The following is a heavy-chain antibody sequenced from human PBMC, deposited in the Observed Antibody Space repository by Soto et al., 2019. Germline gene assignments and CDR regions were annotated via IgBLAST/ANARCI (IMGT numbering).Heavy chain of an antibody. J-gene: IGHJ4*02. CDR3: AREAKSGSYYYDY. CDR2: IKPDGSET. D-gene: IGHD1-26*01. V-gene: IGHV3-7*01. Sequence: GGSLRLSCAASGFTFGNYWMTWVRQAPEKGLEWVANIKPDGSETYYADSVKGRFTISRDNSKNTLYLQMNSLRAEDTAVYYCAREAKSGSYYYDYWGQGTLVTVSS. CDR1: GFTFGNYW.